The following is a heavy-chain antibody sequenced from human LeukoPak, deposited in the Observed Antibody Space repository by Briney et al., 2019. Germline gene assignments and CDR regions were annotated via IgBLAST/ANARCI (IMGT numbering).Heavy chain of an antibody. CDR3: ARDRSDGYYFDY. Sequence: GGSLRLSCAASGFTFSSYSMNWVRQGPGKGLEWVSSISSSSSYIYYADSVKGRFTISRDNAKNSLYLQMNSLRAEDTAAYYCARDRSDGYYFDYWGQGTLVTVSS. CDR1: GFTFSSYS. CDR2: ISSSSSYI. V-gene: IGHV3-21*01. J-gene: IGHJ4*02.